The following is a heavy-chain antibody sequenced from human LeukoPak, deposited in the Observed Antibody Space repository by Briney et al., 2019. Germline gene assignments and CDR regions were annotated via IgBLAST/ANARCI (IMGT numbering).Heavy chain of an antibody. Sequence: PSETLSLTCTVSGGSISSSNYSWDWIRQPPGKGLEWIGNIYYTGSTYYNPSLKSRVTISVDTSKNQFSLKLSSVSAADTAVYYCARVAAQSFDLWGQGTLVTVSS. CDR2: IYYTGST. D-gene: IGHD6-6*01. J-gene: IGHJ5*02. CDR3: ARVAAQSFDL. CDR1: GGSISSSNYS. V-gene: IGHV4-39*01.